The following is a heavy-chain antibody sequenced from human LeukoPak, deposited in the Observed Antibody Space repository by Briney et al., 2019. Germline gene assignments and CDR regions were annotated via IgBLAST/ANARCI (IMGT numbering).Heavy chain of an antibody. V-gene: IGHV1-2*02. CDR1: GYTFTGYY. Sequence: GASVKVSCKASGYTFTGYYMYWVRQAPGPGLEWMGWIYPNSGGANYAQKFQGRVSMTRDTSISTAYMELSRLRSDDTAVYYCARERYYDSSGPPLSGFDPWGQGTLVTVSS. CDR3: ARERYYDSSGPPLSGFDP. CDR2: IYPNSGGA. J-gene: IGHJ5*02. D-gene: IGHD3-22*01.